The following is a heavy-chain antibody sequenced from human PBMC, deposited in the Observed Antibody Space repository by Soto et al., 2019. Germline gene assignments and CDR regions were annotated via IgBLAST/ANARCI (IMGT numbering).Heavy chain of an antibody. Sequence: GGSLRLSCAASGFTVSSNYMSWVRQAPGKGLEWVSVIYSGGSTYYADSVKGRFTISRDNSKNTLYLQMNSLRAEDTAVYYCAMGYSSSPPEGYYYYYYMDVWGKGTTVTVSS. CDR1: GFTVSSNY. V-gene: IGHV3-66*01. D-gene: IGHD6-6*01. CDR2: IYSGGST. J-gene: IGHJ6*03. CDR3: AMGYSSSPPEGYYYYYYMDV.